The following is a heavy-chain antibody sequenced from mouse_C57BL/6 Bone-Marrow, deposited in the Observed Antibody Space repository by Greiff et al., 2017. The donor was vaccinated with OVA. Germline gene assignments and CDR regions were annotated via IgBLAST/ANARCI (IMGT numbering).Heavy chain of an antibody. J-gene: IGHJ2*01. CDR3: ASNWDLDY. CDR1: GYSITSGYY. CDR2: ISYDGSN. V-gene: IGHV3-6*01. D-gene: IGHD4-1*01. Sequence: EVKLVESGPGLVKPSQSLSLTCSVTGYSITSGYYWNWIRQFPGNKLEWMGYISYDGSNNYNPSLKNRISITRDTSKNQFFLKLNSVTTEDTATYYCASNWDLDYWGQGTTLTVSS.